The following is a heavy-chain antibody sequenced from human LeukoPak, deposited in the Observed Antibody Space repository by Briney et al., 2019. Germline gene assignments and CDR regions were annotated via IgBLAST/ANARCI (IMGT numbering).Heavy chain of an antibody. D-gene: IGHD2-2*02. J-gene: IGHJ4*02. CDR3: ARDLSSSTSCYTY. CDR1: GFTFSSYS. CDR2: ISSSGSYI. Sequence: GGYLRLSCAASGFTFSSYSMNWLRQAPGKGLEWVLSISSSGSYIYYADSVKGRFTISRDNPKNSLYLQMDSLRVEDTAVYYCARDLSSSTSCYTYWGQGTLVTVSS. V-gene: IGHV3-21*01.